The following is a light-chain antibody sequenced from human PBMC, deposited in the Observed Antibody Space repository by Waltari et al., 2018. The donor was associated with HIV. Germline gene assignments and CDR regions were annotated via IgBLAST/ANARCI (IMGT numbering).Light chain of an antibody. Sequence: QSALTQPASVSGSPGQSTTILCTGTSSDVWGYNLVSWYQQHPGKAPKLMIYEVSKRPSGVSNRFSGSKSGNTASLTISGLQAEDEADYYCCAYAGSTTYVIFGGGTKLTVL. CDR1: SSDVWGYNL. J-gene: IGLJ2*01. V-gene: IGLV2-23*02. CDR2: EVS. CDR3: CAYAGSTTYVI.